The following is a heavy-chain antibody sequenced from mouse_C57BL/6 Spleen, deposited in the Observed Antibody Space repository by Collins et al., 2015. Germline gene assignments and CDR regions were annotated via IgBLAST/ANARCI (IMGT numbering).Heavy chain of an antibody. CDR1: GFTFSSYT. Sequence: ESGGGLVQPGGSLKLSCAASGFTFSSYTMSWVRQTPEKRLEWVAYISNGGGSTYYPDTVKGRFTISRDNAKNTLYLQMSSLKSEDTAMYYCARHDYYAMDYWGQGTSVTVSS. V-gene: IGHV5-12-2*01. CDR3: ARHDYYAMDY. CDR2: ISNGGGST. J-gene: IGHJ4*01.